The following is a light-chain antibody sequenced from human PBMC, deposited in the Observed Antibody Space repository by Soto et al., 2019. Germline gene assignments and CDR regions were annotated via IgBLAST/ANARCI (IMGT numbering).Light chain of an antibody. CDR3: HQIGLT. J-gene: IGKJ4*02. Sequence: DIQMTQSPSTLSASVGDRVTITCRASQSISSWLAWYQQKPGKAPKLLIYKASSLESGVPSRFSGSGSGTEFTLTISSLQADDFATYYCHQIGLTFGGGTKVEIK. CDR1: QSISSW. CDR2: KAS. V-gene: IGKV1-5*03.